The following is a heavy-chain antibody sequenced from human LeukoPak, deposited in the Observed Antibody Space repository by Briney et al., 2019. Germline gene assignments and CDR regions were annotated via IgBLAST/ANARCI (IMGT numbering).Heavy chain of an antibody. D-gene: IGHD3-22*01. CDR2: IYYSGST. V-gene: IGHV4-39*01. Sequence: SETLSLTCTVSGGSISSSSYYWGWIRQPPGKGLEWIGSIYYSGSTYYNPSLKSRVTISVDTSKNQFSLKLSSVTAADTAVYYCARGGRSFITMIVVVTKGHYFDYWGQGTLVTVSS. J-gene: IGHJ4*02. CDR1: GGSISSSSYY. CDR3: ARGGRSFITMIVVVTKGHYFDY.